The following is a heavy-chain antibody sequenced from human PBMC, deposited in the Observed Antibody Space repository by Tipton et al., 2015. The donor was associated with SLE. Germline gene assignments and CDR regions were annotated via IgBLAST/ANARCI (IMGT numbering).Heavy chain of an antibody. D-gene: IGHD2-15*01. CDR3: ARVGDWYFDL. Sequence: SLRLSCAASGFTVSSNYMGWVRQAPGKGLEWVSVIYSGGSTYYADSVKGRFTISRHNSKNTLYLQMNSLRAEDTAVYYCARVGDWYFDLWGRGTLVTVSS. CDR2: IYSGGST. V-gene: IGHV3-53*04. CDR1: GFTVSSNY. J-gene: IGHJ2*01.